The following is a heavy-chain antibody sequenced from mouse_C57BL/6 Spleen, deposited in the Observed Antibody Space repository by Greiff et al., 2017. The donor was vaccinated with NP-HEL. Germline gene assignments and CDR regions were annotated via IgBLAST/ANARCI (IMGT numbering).Heavy chain of an antibody. J-gene: IGHJ1*03. V-gene: IGHV1-52*01. CDR3: ARRAGYWYFDV. CDR2: IDPSDSET. CDR1: GYTFTSYW. Sequence: QVQLQQPGAELVRPGSSVKLSCKASGYTFTSYWMHWVKQRPIQGLEWIGNIDPSDSETHYNQKFKDKATLTVDKSSSTAYMQLSSLTSEDSAVYYCARRAGYWYFDVWGTGTTVTVSS.